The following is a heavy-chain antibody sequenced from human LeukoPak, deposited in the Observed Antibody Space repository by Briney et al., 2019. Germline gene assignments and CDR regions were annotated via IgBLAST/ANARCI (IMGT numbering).Heavy chain of an antibody. J-gene: IGHJ4*02. V-gene: IGHV4-39*01. CDR2: IYYSGTT. Sequence: SETLSLTCAVSGGSISSNSYYGGWSRQPPGKGLEWIGGIYYSGTTYYNQSIKSRVTISVDTSKNQSSLKLSSVTAADTAVYYCARTRYYYNSRSYGAPYYFDYWGQGTLVTVSS. CDR3: ARTRYYYNSRSYGAPYYFDY. CDR1: GGSISSNSYY. D-gene: IGHD3-10*01.